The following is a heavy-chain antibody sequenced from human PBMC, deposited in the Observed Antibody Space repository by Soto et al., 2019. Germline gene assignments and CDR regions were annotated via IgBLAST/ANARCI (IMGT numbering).Heavy chain of an antibody. CDR2: IWYDGSLE. J-gene: IGHJ4*02. CDR1: GFSFSSFG. CDR3: AKPSYDFWSGYYHPFDY. D-gene: IGHD3-3*01. Sequence: QVQLVESGGGVVQPGRSLRLSCAASGFSFSSFGMHWVRQAPGKGLEWVAIIWYDGSLEYYADSVKGRFTISRDNSKKXXYLQMNSLRVEDTAVYYCAKPSYDFWSGYYHPFDYWGQGTLVTVSS. V-gene: IGHV3-33*03.